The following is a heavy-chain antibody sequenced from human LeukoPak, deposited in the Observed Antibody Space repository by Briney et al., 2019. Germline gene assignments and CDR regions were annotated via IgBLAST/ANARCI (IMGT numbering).Heavy chain of an antibody. J-gene: IGHJ6*03. CDR2: INHSGST. D-gene: IGHD2/OR15-2a*01. V-gene: IGHV4-34*01. CDR1: GGSFSGYY. CDR3: ARDEGNRSLYYMDV. Sequence: SETLSLTCAVYGGSFSGYYWSWIRQPPGKGLEWIGEINHSGSTNYNPSLKSRVTISVDTSKNQFSLKLSSVTAADTAVYYCARDEGNRSLYYMDVWGKGTTVTVSS.